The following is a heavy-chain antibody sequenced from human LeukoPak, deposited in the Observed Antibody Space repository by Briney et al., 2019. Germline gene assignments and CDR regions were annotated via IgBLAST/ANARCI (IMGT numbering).Heavy chain of an antibody. J-gene: IGHJ4*02. CDR1: GFTFSSFG. CDR2: ISYDGSSK. CDR3: ARFYYDFWSGYQPLDY. V-gene: IGHV3-30*03. Sequence: PGGSLRLSCAASGFTFSSFGMHWVRQAPGKGLEWVAGISYDGSSKYYADSVKGRFTISRDNAKNSLYLQMNSLRAEDTAVYYCARFYYDFWSGYQPLDYWGQGTLVTVSS. D-gene: IGHD3-3*01.